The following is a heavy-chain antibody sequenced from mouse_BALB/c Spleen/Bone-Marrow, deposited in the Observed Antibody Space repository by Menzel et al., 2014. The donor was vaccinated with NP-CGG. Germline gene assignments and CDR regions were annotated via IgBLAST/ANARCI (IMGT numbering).Heavy chain of an antibody. CDR1: GLTFSSYA. J-gene: IGHJ3*01. CDR3: AREGDGYDPAWFAY. Sequence: EVKLVESGGGLVKPGGSLKLSCAASGLTFSSYAMSWVRQTPEKRLEWVASISSGGSTYYPDSVKGRFTISRDNARNILYLQMSSLRSEDTAMYYCAREGDGYDPAWFAYWGQGTLVTVSA. V-gene: IGHV5-6-5*01. D-gene: IGHD2-2*01. CDR2: ISSGGST.